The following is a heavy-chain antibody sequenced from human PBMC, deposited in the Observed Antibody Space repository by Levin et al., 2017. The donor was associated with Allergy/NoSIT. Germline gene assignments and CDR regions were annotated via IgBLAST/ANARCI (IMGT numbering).Heavy chain of an antibody. CDR2: ISYDGSNK. Sequence: PGGSLRLSCAASGFTFSSYGMHWVRQAPGKGLEWVAVISYDGSNKYYADSVKGRFTISRDNSKNTLYLQMNSLRAEDTAVYYCAKDGIVATTRDAFDIWGQGTMVTVSS. V-gene: IGHV3-30*18. CDR3: AKDGIVATTRDAFDI. J-gene: IGHJ3*02. CDR1: GFTFSSYG. D-gene: IGHD5-12*01.